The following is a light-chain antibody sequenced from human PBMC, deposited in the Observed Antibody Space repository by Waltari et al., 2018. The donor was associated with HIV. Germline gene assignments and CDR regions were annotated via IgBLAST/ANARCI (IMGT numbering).Light chain of an antibody. CDR3: QTWGTGIQV. CDR1: SGHINSV. Sequence: QVVLTQPPSASASLGASVKLTCTLSSGHINSVIAWHHQQPPKGPRFLMKLNSDGRHSKGDGIPDRFSGSSSGAERYLTISSLQSEDEADYFCQTWGTGIQVFGGGTRLTVL. CDR2: LNSDGRH. V-gene: IGLV4-69*01. J-gene: IGLJ2*01.